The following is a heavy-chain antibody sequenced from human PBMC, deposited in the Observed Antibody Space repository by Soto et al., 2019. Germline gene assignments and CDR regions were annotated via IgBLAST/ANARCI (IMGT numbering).Heavy chain of an antibody. CDR2: INHSGRT. D-gene: IGHD3-3*01. Sequence: SETLSLTCAVYGGSFSGYCWSWIRQPPGKGLEWIGEINHSGRTNYNPSLKSRVTISVDTSKGQFSLKLSSVTAAGTAVYYCARGRKYYDFWSGYSHPRYYFNYWGQGTLVTVSS. CDR3: ARGRKYYDFWSGYSHPRYYFNY. CDR1: GGSFSGYC. J-gene: IGHJ4*02. V-gene: IGHV4-34*01.